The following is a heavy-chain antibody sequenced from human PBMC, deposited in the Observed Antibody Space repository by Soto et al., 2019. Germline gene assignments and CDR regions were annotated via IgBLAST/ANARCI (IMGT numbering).Heavy chain of an antibody. J-gene: IGHJ4*02. CDR1: GGTFSSYA. CDR3: AAADMELFDY. V-gene: IGHV1-69*13. Sequence: SVKVSCKASGGTFSSYAISWVRQAPGQGLEWMGGIIPIFGTANYARKFQGRVTITADESTSTAYMELSSLRSEDTDVYYCAAADMELFDYWGQGTLVTVSS. D-gene: IGHD1-7*01. CDR2: IIPIFGTA.